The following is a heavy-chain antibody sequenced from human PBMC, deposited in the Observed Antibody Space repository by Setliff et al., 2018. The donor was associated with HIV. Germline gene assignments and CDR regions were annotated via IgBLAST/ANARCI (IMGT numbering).Heavy chain of an antibody. Sequence: ASVKVSCKASGYTFTGYAINWVRQAPGQGLEWMGRINPNNGDTNYAQKFQGRVTMTRDTSISTAYMELSRLRSDDTAVYYCAREFGAGIRQIVAGEFYYMDVWGKGTTVTVSS. D-gene: IGHD5-12*01. V-gene: IGHV1-2*06. J-gene: IGHJ6*03. CDR1: GYTFTGYA. CDR3: AREFGAGIRQIVAGEFYYMDV. CDR2: INPNNGDT.